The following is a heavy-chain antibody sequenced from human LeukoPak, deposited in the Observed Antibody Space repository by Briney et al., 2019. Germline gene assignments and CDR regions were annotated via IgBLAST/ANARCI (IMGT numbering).Heavy chain of an antibody. V-gene: IGHV3-30*11. CDR1: GFTFSSYA. J-gene: IGHJ6*03. Sequence: PGGSLRLSCAASGFTFSSYAMHWVRQAPGKGLEWLAFISYDGTNKYYADSVKGRFTISRDNSKNTLYLQMNSLRDEDTAVYYCARDQGSLPVWFYYYMDVWGSGTTVTVSS. CDR2: ISYDGTNK. CDR3: ARDQGSLPVWFYYYMDV. D-gene: IGHD3-16*01.